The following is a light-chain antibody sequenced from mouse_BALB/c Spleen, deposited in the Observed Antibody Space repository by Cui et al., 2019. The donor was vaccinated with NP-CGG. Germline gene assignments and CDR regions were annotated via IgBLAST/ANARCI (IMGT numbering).Light chain of an antibody. CDR3: ALWYSNHWV. Sequence: QPVVTQDSAPTTSPGETVTLTCRSSTGAVTTSNYANWVQEKPDHLFTGLIGGTNNRVPGIPARFSGSLIGDKAALTITGAQTEDEAIYFCALWYSNHWVFGGGTRLTVL. J-gene: IGLJ1*01. V-gene: IGLV1*01. CDR2: GTN. CDR1: TGAVTTSNY.